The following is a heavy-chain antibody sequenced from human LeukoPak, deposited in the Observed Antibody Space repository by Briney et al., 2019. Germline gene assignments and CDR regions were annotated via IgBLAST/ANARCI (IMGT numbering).Heavy chain of an antibody. D-gene: IGHD1-26*01. CDR3: AKVGAWELQRVFEN. J-gene: IGHJ4*02. CDR1: GFTFSSYW. Sequence: PGWSLRLSCEVSGFTFSSYWMTWARHIPGKGLEWVANINRDGSEQHYVESVKGRFTISRDNGRNSLYLQMDSLRVDDTAVYYCAKVGAWELQRVFENWGQGTLVTVSS. CDR2: INRDGSEQ. V-gene: IGHV3-7*01.